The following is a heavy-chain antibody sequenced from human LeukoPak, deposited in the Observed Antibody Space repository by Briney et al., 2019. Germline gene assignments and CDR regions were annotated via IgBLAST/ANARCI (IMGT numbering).Heavy chain of an antibody. CDR1: GGSISSYY. D-gene: IGHD5-24*01. J-gene: IGHJ5*02. V-gene: IGHV4-59*01. Sequence: PSETLSLTCTVSGGSISSYYWSWIRQPPGKGLEWIGYIYYSGSTNYNPSLKSRDTISVDTSKNQFSLKLSSVTAADTAVYYCARDMEMATSANWFDPWGQGTLVTVSS. CDR2: IYYSGST. CDR3: ARDMEMATSANWFDP.